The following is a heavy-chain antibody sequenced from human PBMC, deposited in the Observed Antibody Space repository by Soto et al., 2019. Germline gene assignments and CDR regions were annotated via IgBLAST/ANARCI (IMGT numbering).Heavy chain of an antibody. CDR3: ARGGFGVAVANFDS. D-gene: IGHD6-19*01. CDR2: TYYRSSWYN. V-gene: IGHV6-1*01. CDR1: WVSFSSNIAA. J-gene: IGHJ4*02. Sequence: SQPLSLTCSISWVSFSSNIAACNWIRQSPSRGLEWLGRTYYRSSWYNDYAVSVKSRMTVNPDTSRNQFSLQLNSVTPEDTAVYYCARGGFGVAVANFDSCGQGTLVTVSS.